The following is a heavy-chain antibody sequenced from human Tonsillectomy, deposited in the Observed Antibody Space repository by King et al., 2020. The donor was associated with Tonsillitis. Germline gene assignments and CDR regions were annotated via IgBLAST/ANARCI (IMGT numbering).Heavy chain of an antibody. D-gene: IGHD1-20*01. CDR3: ARQITGTFDAFDI. V-gene: IGHV5-51*01. J-gene: IGHJ3*02. CDR1: GYSFTSNW. CDR2: IYPGDSDT. Sequence: QLVQSGAEVKKAGESLKISCKGSGYSFTSNWIAWVRQMPGKGLEWMGIIYPGDSDTRYSPSFQGQVTISVDKSISTAYLQWSSLKCSDTAMYYGARQITGTFDAFDIWGQGTRVTVSS.